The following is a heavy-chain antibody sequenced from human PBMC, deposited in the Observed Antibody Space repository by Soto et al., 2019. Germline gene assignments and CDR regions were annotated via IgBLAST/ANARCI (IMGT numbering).Heavy chain of an antibody. J-gene: IGHJ6*02. CDR1: GDSVSSNSAA. V-gene: IGHV6-1*01. D-gene: IGHD6-19*01. CDR3: AIDGGWYEYYYAMEL. CDR2: TYYRSNWYN. Sequence: PSQTRSLTCAISGDSVSSNSAAWNWIRQSRSRGLEWLGRTYYRSNWYNDYAVSVKSRITINTDTSKNQFSLQLNSVTTEYTAVYYCAIDGGWYEYYYAMELWGQGTQVTGSS.